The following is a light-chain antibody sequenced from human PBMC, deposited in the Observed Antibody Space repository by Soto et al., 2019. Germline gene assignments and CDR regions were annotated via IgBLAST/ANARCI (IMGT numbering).Light chain of an antibody. CDR2: DNY. CDR3: AAWDTSLHALI. Sequence: SVLPQPPAVSAAPGQKVTISGSGTSSNIGKTFVSLYQHLPGTAPKLLIYDNYKRPSGIPDRFSGSKSGTSATLGITGLQTGDEADYYCAAWDTSLHALILGGGTKVTVL. J-gene: IGLJ2*01. V-gene: IGLV1-51*01. CDR1: SSNIGKTF.